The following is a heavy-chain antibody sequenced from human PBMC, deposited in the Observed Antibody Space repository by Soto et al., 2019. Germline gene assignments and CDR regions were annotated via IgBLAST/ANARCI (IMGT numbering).Heavy chain of an antibody. V-gene: IGHV1-2*06. CDR2: ISPRNGDT. J-gene: IGHJ4*01. CDR1: GYIFTDFH. CDR3: ARNNSTSCIDYFDS. Sequence: ASVKVSCKTSGYIFTDFHIHWVRQAPGQGLEWMGRISPRNGDTHYAQKFQDRVTMTRDTSTSTVYMEMKTLRSDDTAIFFCARNNSTSCIDYFDSWGQGTLVTVSS. D-gene: IGHD2-2*01.